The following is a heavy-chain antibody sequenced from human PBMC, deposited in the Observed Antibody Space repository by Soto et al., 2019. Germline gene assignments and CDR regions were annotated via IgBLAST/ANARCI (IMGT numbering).Heavy chain of an antibody. J-gene: IGHJ4*02. CDR1: GGTFSSYA. Sequence: GASVKVSCKASGGTFSSYAISWVRQAPGQGLEWMGGIIPIFGTANYAQKFQGRVTITADESTSTAYMELSSLRSEDTAVYYCARDYCLSGYYPYYFDYWGQGTLVTVSS. CDR3: ARDYCLSGYYPYYFDY. CDR2: IIPIFGTA. V-gene: IGHV1-69*13. D-gene: IGHD3-3*01.